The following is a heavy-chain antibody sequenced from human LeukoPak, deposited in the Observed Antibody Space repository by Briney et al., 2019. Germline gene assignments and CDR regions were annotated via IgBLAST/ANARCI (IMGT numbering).Heavy chain of an antibody. CDR1: GFTFSDAW. CDR2: IKRKIDGGTT. J-gene: IGHJ3*02. Sequence: GGSLRLSCAASGFTFSDAWMSWVRQAPGKGLEWVGRIKRKIDGGTTDYAAPVKDRFTISRDDSKNTVYLQIHSLKTEDTAVYYCATGDCTGGSCHAFDIWGQGTMVTVSS. D-gene: IGHD2-15*01. V-gene: IGHV3-15*01. CDR3: ATGDCTGGSCHAFDI.